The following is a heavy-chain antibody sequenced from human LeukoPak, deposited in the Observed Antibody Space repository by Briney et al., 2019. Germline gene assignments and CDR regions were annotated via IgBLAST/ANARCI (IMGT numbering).Heavy chain of an antibody. CDR3: AREGNDGSGSYYNGDAFDI. CDR1: GYTFIGYY. V-gene: IGHV1-2*02. D-gene: IGHD3-10*01. Sequence: ASVKVSCKASGYTFIGYYMHWVRQAPGQGLEWMGWINPNSGGTNYAQKFQGRVTMTRDTSISTAYMELSRLRSDDTAVYYCAREGNDGSGSYYNGDAFDIWGQGTMVTVSS. CDR2: INPNSGGT. J-gene: IGHJ3*02.